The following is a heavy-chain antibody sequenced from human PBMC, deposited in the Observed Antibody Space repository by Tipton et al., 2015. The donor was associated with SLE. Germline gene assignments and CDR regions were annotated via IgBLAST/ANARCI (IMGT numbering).Heavy chain of an antibody. Sequence: SLRLSCAASGFTFSSYAMHWVRQAPGKGLEWVAVISYDGSNKYYADSVKGRFTISRDNSKNTLYLQMNSLRAEDTAVYYCARDLRELEPRYFDYWGQGTLVTVSS. J-gene: IGHJ4*02. CDR3: ARDLRELEPRYFDY. CDR1: GFTFSSYA. D-gene: IGHD1-1*01. V-gene: IGHV3-30*04. CDR2: ISYDGSNK.